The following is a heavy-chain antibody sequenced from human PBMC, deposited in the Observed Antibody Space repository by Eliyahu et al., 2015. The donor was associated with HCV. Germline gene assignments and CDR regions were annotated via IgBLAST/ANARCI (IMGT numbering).Heavy chain of an antibody. D-gene: IGHD5-24*01. Sequence: EVQLVESGGGFVQPGGSLRLSCVAXGFTFSSYAVNWVRQSPGKGLEWVSHISSGGNPIYYADSVKGRFTISRDNAKNSLFLQMNSLRAEDTAVYYCARDKGAEMTSINTPNAFDSWGQGTLVTVSS. CDR1: GFTFSSYA. CDR2: ISSGGNPI. J-gene: IGHJ4*02. CDR3: ARDKGAEMTSINTPNAFDS. V-gene: IGHV3-48*03.